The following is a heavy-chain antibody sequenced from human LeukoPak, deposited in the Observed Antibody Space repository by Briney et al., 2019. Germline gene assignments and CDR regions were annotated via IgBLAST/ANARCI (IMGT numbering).Heavy chain of an antibody. CDR2: IYHSGST. V-gene: IGHV4-30-2*01. D-gene: IGHD3-3*01. CDR3: ARARRRITIFGVVTNWFDP. Sequence: KPSETLSLTCAVSGGSISSGGYSWSWIRQPPGKGLEWIGYIYHSGSTYYNPSLKSRVTISVDRSKNQFSLKLSSVTAADTAVYYCARARRRITIFGVVTNWFDPWGQGTLVTVSS. CDR1: GGSISSGGYS. J-gene: IGHJ5*02.